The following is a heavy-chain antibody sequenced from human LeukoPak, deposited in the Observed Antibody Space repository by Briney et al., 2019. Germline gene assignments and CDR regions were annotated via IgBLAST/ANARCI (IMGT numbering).Heavy chain of an antibody. J-gene: IGHJ6*02. D-gene: IGHD2-15*01. Sequence: GGSLRLSCAASGFTFNSYAMNWVRQAPGKGLEWVSGLSGSGGSTYYADSVQGRFTISRDNSKNTLYLQMNSLRAEDTAVYYCAKGRGWFYGMDVWGQATTVTVSS. CDR2: LSGSGGST. V-gene: IGHV3-23*01. CDR1: GFTFNSYA. CDR3: AKGRGWFYGMDV.